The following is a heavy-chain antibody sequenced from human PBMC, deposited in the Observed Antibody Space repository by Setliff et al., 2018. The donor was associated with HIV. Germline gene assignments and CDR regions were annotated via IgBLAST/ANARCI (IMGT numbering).Heavy chain of an antibody. J-gene: IGHJ4*02. CDR3: ASYSGSYYFILHY. V-gene: IGHV1-69*10. CDR1: GYTFTTYA. Sequence: SVKVSCKASGYTFTTYAISWVRQAPGQGLEWMGGIIPVLGFSYYAQNFQGRVTITADESTSTAYMELSSLRSEDTAVYYCASYSGSYYFILHYWGQGTLVTVSS. CDR2: IIPVLGFS. D-gene: IGHD1-26*01.